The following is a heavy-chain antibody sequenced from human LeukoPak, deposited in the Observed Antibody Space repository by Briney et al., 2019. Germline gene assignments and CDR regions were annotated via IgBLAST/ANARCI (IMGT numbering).Heavy chain of an antibody. V-gene: IGHV3-7*01. CDR1: GFTFHSNW. D-gene: IGHD4-17*01. CDR2: IKQDGSEQ. J-gene: IGHJ3*02. Sequence: GGSLRLSCEASGFTFHSNWMSWVRQAPGKGLEWVANIKQDGSEQVYVDSVKGRFIVSRDNAKNSLYLQMNALRAEDTSVYYRARDPYGDGPSYGAFDIWGQGTVVTVSS. CDR3: ARDPYGDGPSYGAFDI.